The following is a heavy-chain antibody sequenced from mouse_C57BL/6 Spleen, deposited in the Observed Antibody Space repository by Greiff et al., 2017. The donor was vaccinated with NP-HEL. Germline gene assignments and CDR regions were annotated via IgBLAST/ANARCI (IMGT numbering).Heavy chain of an antibody. Sequence: QVQLQQSGAELARPGASVKLSCKASGYTFRSYGISWVKQRTGQGLEWIGEIYPRSGNTYYNEKFKGKATLTADKSSSTAYMELRSLTSEDSAVYFCARYYYGSREAWFAYWGQGTLVTVSA. CDR2: IYPRSGNT. CDR3: ARYYYGSREAWFAY. D-gene: IGHD1-1*01. CDR1: GYTFRSYG. V-gene: IGHV1-81*01. J-gene: IGHJ3*01.